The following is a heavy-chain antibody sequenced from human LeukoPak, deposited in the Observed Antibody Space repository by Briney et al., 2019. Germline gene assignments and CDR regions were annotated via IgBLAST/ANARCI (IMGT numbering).Heavy chain of an antibody. V-gene: IGHV4-59*01. CDR3: ARARSYSSGWYW. J-gene: IGHJ4*02. CDR2: IYYSGST. Sequence: SETLSLTCTVSGGSISSYYWSWIRQPPGKGLEWIGYIYYSGSTNYNPSLKSRVTISVDTSKNQFSLKLSSVTAADTAVYYCARARSYSSGWYWWGQGTLVTVSS. D-gene: IGHD6-19*01. CDR1: GGSISSYY.